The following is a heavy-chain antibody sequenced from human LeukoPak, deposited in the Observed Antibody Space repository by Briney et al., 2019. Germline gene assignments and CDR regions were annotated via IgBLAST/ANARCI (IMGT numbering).Heavy chain of an antibody. J-gene: IGHJ4*02. D-gene: IGHD3-9*01. CDR3: TTVHAVLRYFDWLFLY. V-gene: IGHV3-15*01. Sequence: GGSLRLSCAVSGFTFSNYAMRWVRHAPGKGLEWVGRIKSKTDGGRTDYAAPWKGRFTISRDDSKNTLYLQMNSLKTEDTAVYYCTTVHAVLRYFDWLFLYWGQGTLVTVSS. CDR2: IKSKTDGGRT. CDR1: GFTFSNYA.